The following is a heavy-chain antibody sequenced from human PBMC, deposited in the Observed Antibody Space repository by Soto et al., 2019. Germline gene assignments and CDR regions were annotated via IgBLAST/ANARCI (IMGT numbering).Heavy chain of an antibody. D-gene: IGHD4-17*01. CDR2: IYHTGST. CDR1: GVSISSHHW. CDR3: ATHYGPDSGQMNFDY. J-gene: IGHJ4*02. Sequence: QVRLQESGPGLVEPSGTLSLTCDVSGVSISSHHWWSWIRQPPGKGLEWIGEIYHTGSTNYNSSLKSRVTISVDTSKNQVSLRLTSVTAADTAMFYCATHYGPDSGQMNFDYWGQGSLVTVSP. V-gene: IGHV4-4*02.